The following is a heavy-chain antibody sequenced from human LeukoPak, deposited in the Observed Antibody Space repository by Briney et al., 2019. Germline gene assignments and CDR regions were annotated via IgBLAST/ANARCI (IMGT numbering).Heavy chain of an antibody. CDR2: IYYSGST. Sequence: SETLSLTCTVPGDSISSSSYYWGWIRHPPGNGLEWIGNIYYSGSTYYNPSLKSRLTISVDTSQGQFSLRLNSVTTTDTALYYCARGGGSWNYWGQGTLVTASS. V-gene: IGHV4-39*02. D-gene: IGHD2-15*01. CDR1: GDSISSSSYY. J-gene: IGHJ4*02. CDR3: ARGGGSWNY.